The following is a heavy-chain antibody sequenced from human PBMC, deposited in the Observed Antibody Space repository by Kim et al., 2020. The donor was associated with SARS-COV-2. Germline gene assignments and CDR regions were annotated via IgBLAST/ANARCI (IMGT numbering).Heavy chain of an antibody. V-gene: IGHV1-18*01. J-gene: IGHJ4*02. D-gene: IGHD1-26*01. CDR2: GNT. CDR3: ARGGANHDY. Sequence: GNTNSAQKLQGRVTMTTDTSTSTAYMELRSLRSDDTAVYYCARGGANHDYWGQGTLVTVSS.